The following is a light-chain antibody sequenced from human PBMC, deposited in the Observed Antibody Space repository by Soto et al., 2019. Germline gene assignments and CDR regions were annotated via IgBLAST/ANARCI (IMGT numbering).Light chain of an antibody. CDR3: AAWDDSLNGPV. CDR2: YDD. CDR1: SSNIGSHG. V-gene: IGLV1-36*01. Sequence: QPVLTQPPSVSEAPRQRVTISCSGSSSNIGSHGVNWYQQLPGKAPKLLIYYDDLVPSGVSDRFSGSKSGTSASLAIRGLQSEDEADYYCAAWDDSLNGPVFGGGTKVTVL. J-gene: IGLJ2*01.